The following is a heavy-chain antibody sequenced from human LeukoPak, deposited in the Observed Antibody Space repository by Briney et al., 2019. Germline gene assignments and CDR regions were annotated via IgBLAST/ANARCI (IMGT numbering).Heavy chain of an antibody. D-gene: IGHD3-10*01. Sequence: GSLRLSCAASGFTFSDYYMSWIRQAAGKGLEWLAYISGSSTTIYYADSVKGRFTISRDNANNSLYLQMNSLTVEDTAVYYCARASSPWFRVERAFDPWGQGTLVTVSS. CDR1: GFTFSDYY. CDR2: ISGSSTTI. V-gene: IGHV3-11*01. J-gene: IGHJ5*02. CDR3: ARASSPWFRVERAFDP.